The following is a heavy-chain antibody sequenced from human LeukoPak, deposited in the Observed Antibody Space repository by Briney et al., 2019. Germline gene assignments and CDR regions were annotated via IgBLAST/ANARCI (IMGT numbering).Heavy chain of an antibody. V-gene: IGHV1-2*02. Sequence: ASVKVSCKASGYTFTVYYIHWVRQAPGQGLEWMGWINPNSGGTNYAQKFQGRVTMTRDTSISTAYMELSRLRSDDTAVYYCARDLVPATRDAFDIRGQGTMVTVSS. D-gene: IGHD2-2*01. CDR3: ARDLVPATRDAFDI. J-gene: IGHJ3*02. CDR2: INPNSGGT. CDR1: GYTFTVYY.